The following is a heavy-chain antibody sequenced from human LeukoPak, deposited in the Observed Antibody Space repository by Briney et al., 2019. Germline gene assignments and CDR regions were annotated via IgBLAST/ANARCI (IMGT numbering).Heavy chain of an antibody. D-gene: IGHD2-2*01. CDR3: ARGYGSSLFYS. J-gene: IGHJ5*02. Sequence: PGGSLRLSCSASGFTFSSHNMNWVRQAPGKGLEWLSFISGSGSDIHYADSVMGRFTISRDNAKNSLFLQMNSLRAEDTAMYYFARGYGSSLFYSWGPGTLVTVSS. CDR1: GFTFSSHN. CDR2: ISGSGSDI. V-gene: IGHV3-21*05.